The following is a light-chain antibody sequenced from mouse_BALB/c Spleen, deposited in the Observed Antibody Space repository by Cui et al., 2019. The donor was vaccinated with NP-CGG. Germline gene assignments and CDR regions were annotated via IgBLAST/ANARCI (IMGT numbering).Light chain of an antibody. J-gene: IGLJ1*01. CDR2: GTN. CDR1: TGAVTTSNY. CDR3: ALWYSNHWV. Sequence: HAVVTQEPALTTSTGETVTLTCRSSTGAVTTSNYANWVQEKPDHLFTGLIGGTNNRAPGVPARFSGSLIGDKAALTITGAQTEDEAIYFCALWYSNHWVFGGGTKLTVL. V-gene: IGLV1*01.